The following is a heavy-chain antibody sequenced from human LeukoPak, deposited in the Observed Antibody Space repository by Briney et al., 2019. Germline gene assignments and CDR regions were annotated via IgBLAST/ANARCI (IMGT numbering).Heavy chain of an antibody. CDR3: AELGITMIGGV. D-gene: IGHD3-10*02. J-gene: IGHJ6*04. CDR2: ISSSGSSI. Sequence: GGSLRLSCAASGFTFSSYSMNWVRQAPGKGLEWVSYISSSGSSIYYADSVKGRFTISRDNAKNSLYLQMNSLRAEDTAVYYCAELGITMIGGVWGKGTTVTISS. V-gene: IGHV3-48*04. CDR1: GFTFSSYS.